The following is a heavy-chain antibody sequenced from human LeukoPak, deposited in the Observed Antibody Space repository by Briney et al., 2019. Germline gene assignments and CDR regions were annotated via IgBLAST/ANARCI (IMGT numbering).Heavy chain of an antibody. D-gene: IGHD6-13*01. Sequence: PGGSLRLSCAASGFTFSDYYMSWIRQAPGKGLEWVSYISSSGSTIYYADSVKGRFTISRDNAKNSLYLQMNSLRAEDTAVYYCARDGVGWIAAAAPGCFDYWGQGTLVTVSS. V-gene: IGHV3-11*04. CDR2: ISSSGSTI. CDR1: GFTFSDYY. J-gene: IGHJ4*02. CDR3: ARDGVGWIAAAAPGCFDY.